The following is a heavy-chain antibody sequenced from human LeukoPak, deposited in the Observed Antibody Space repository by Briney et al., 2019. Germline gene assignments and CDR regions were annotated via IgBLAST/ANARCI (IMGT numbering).Heavy chain of an antibody. Sequence: PGGSVRLSCAASGFNFINFPMTWFRQAPGKGLEWVSFIGANGDTNYAESAKDRFTISRDNSKRTLFLEMHSLRVEDTAVYYCARWNRMAKREFFDWGQGTLV. J-gene: IGHJ4*02. V-gene: IGHV3-23*01. CDR3: ARWNRMAKREFFD. CDR2: IGANGDT. CDR1: GFNFINFP. D-gene: IGHD1-1*01.